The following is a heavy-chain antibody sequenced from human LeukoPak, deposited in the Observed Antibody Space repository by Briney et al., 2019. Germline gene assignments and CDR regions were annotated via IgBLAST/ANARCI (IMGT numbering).Heavy chain of an antibody. Sequence: GGSLRLSCAASGFTFSSYAMSWVRQAPGKGLEWVSAISGSGGSTYYADSVKGRFTISRDNSKSTLYLQMNSLRAEDTAVYYCAKDVVATISYFDYWGQGTLVTVSS. CDR3: AKDVVATISYFDY. D-gene: IGHD5-12*01. J-gene: IGHJ4*02. V-gene: IGHV3-23*01. CDR1: GFTFSSYA. CDR2: ISGSGGST.